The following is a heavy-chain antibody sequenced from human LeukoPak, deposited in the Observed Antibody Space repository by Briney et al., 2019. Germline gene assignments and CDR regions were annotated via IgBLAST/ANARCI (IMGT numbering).Heavy chain of an antibody. CDR1: GGSISSYY. J-gene: IGHJ4*02. CDR2: IYYSGST. Sequence: SETLSLTCTVSGGSISSYYGSWIRQPPGKGREWIGYIYYSGSTNYNPSLKSRVTISVDTSKNQFSLKLSSVTAADTAVYYCAKSRTGDGLDYWGQGTLVTVSS. CDR3: AKSRTGDGLDY. V-gene: IGHV4-59*01. D-gene: IGHD7-27*01.